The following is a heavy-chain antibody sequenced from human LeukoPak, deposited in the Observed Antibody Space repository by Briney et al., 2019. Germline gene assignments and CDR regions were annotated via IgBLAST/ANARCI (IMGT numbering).Heavy chain of an antibody. CDR2: INSNSGGT. CDR3: ARVSSGSYVDY. D-gene: IGHD1-26*01. J-gene: IGHJ4*02. Sequence: ASVKVSRKASGYTFTDYYIHWVRQAPGQGLEWMGWINSNSGGTNYAQKFQGRVTMTRDTSISTAYMELSRLTSDDTAVYYCARVSSGSYVDYWGQGTLVTVSS. V-gene: IGHV1-2*02. CDR1: GYTFTDYY.